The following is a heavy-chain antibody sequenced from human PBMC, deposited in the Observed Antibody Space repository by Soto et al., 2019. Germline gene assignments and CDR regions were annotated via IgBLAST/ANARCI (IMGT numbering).Heavy chain of an antibody. Sequence: ASVKVSCKASGYAFTSYAMHWVRQAPGQRLEWMGWINAGNGNTKYSQKFQGRVTITRDTSASTAYMELSSLRSEDTAVYYCARAGRYYDILTCFDYWGQGTLVTVS. D-gene: IGHD3-9*01. V-gene: IGHV1-3*01. CDR2: INAGNGNT. CDR3: ARAGRYYDILTCFDY. J-gene: IGHJ4*02. CDR1: GYAFTSYA.